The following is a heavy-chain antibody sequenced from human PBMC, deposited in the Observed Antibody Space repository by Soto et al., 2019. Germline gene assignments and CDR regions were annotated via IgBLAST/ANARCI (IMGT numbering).Heavy chain of an antibody. D-gene: IGHD6-13*01. Sequence: PSETLSLTCTVSGASISSAGYYWSWIRQHPGKGLEWIGYIYSSGSTYYNPSLKSRVNISLDTSKNQFSLKVSSVTVADTAVYYCSRIIAAASNWFDPWGQGALVTV. V-gene: IGHV4-31*03. CDR1: GASISSAGYY. CDR3: SRIIAAASNWFDP. CDR2: IYSSGST. J-gene: IGHJ5*02.